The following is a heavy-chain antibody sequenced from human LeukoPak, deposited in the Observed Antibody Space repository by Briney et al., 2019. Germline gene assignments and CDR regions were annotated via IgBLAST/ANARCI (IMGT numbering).Heavy chain of an antibody. Sequence: GGSLRLSCAASGFIFSTHRMNWVRQAPGKGLEWVSPISSSSSYIYYADSVKGRFTISRDNAKNSLYLQMNSLRAEDTAVYYCARDFRTTVTTFYFDYWGQGTLVTVSS. CDR3: ARDFRTTVTTFYFDY. V-gene: IGHV3-21*01. CDR1: GFIFSTHR. CDR2: ISSSSSYI. D-gene: IGHD4-17*01. J-gene: IGHJ4*02.